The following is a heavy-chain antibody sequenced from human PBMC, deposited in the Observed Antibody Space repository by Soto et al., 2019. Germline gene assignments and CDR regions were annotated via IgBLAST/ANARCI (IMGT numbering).Heavy chain of an antibody. CDR1: GGSISSGGYY. CDR2: IYYSGST. Sequence: PSETLSLTCTVSGGSISSGGYYWSWIRQHPGKGLEWIGYIYYSGSTYYNPSLKSRVTISVDTSKNQFSLKLSSVTAADTAVYYCARFIPGTGSDYWGKGTLVTVSS. V-gene: IGHV4-31*03. J-gene: IGHJ4*02. D-gene: IGHD1-20*01. CDR3: ARFIPGTGSDY.